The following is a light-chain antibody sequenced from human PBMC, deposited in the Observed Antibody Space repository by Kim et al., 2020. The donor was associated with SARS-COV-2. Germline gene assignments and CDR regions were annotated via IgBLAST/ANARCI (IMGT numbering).Light chain of an antibody. CDR2: GNN. V-gene: IGLV1-40*01. CDR3: QSYDKSLSGYV. Sequence: RVTISCTGNSSNIGAVYDVHWYQQLPGTAPKFLIYGNNNRPSGVPDRFSGSKSGTSASLAITGLQAEDEADYYCQSYDKSLSGYVFGTGTKVTVL. CDR1: SSNIGAVYD. J-gene: IGLJ1*01.